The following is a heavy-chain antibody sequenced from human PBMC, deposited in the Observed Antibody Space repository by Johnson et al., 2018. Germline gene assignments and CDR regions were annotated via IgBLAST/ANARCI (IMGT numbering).Heavy chain of an antibody. Sequence: VQLVESGGGLVQXGGSLKLSCAASGLIFSGSTMHWVRQASGKGMEWVGRIRSKANSYATAYAASVKGRFTISRDDSKNTAYLQMNSLKTEDTAGYYCTRHRSGTGDAFDIWGQGTMVTVSS. J-gene: IGHJ3*02. D-gene: IGHD1-26*01. CDR3: TRHRSGTGDAFDI. V-gene: IGHV3-73*01. CDR2: IRSKANSYAT. CDR1: GLIFSGST.